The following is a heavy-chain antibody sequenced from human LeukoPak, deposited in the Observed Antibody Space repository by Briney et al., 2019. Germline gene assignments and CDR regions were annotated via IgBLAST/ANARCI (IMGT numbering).Heavy chain of an antibody. CDR3: AGGGVVVPAAMVRYYYYGMDV. CDR2: IISSGGST. V-gene: IGHV3-23*01. Sequence: PGGSLRLSCAASGFTFSSDAMSWVRQAPGEGLEWVSAIISSGGSTYYADSVKGRFTICRDNSKNTLSRQMNSLRAEDTAVYYCAGGGVVVPAAMVRYYYYGMDVWGKGTTVTVSS. J-gene: IGHJ6*04. CDR1: GFTFSSDA. D-gene: IGHD2-2*01.